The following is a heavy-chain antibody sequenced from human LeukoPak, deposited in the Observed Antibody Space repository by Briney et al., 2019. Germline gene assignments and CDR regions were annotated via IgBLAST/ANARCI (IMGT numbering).Heavy chain of an antibody. CDR1: GFTFSSYW. J-gene: IGHJ6*02. V-gene: IGHV3-74*01. Sequence: GGSLRLSCAASGFTFSSYWMHWVRQAPGTGLVWVSRINSDGSSTSYADSVKGRFTISRDNAKNTLYLQMNSLRAEDTAVYYCARGPVGATPYYYYGMDVWGQGTTVTVSS. CDR3: ARGPVGATPYYYYGMDV. CDR2: INSDGSST. D-gene: IGHD1-26*01.